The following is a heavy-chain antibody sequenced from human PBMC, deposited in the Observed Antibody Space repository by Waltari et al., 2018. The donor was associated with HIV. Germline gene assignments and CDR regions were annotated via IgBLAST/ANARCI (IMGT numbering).Heavy chain of an antibody. CDR3: AKDPMDIVATINYYGMDV. CDR1: GSTFSTYA. D-gene: IGHD5-12*01. CDR2: ISGSGGST. V-gene: IGHV3-23*01. Sequence: ELQLLGSGGGLVQPGGSLRLSCAAPGSTFSTYAMSWVRQAPGKGLEWVSAISGSGGSTYYADSVKGRFTISRDNSKNTLYLQMNSLRAEDTAVYYCAKDPMDIVATINYYGMDVWGQGTTVTVSS. J-gene: IGHJ6*02.